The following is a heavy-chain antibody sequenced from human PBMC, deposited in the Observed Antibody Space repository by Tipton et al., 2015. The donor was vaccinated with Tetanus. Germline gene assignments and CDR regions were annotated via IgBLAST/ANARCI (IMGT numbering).Heavy chain of an antibody. CDR1: GFTFSSYA. Sequence: GSLRLSCAASGFTFSSYAMSWVRQAPGKGLEWVSAISGSGGSTYYADSVKGRFTISRDNSKNTLYLQMNSLRAEDTAVYYCAKDMGSGSEIDYWGQGTLVTVSS. CDR2: ISGSGGST. CDR3: AKDMGSGSEIDY. J-gene: IGHJ4*02. V-gene: IGHV3-23*01. D-gene: IGHD3-10*01.